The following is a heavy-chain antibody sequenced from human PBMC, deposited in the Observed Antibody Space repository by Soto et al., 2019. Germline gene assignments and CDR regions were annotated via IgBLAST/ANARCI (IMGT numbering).Heavy chain of an antibody. CDR3: AKEDGRIDY. Sequence: GQSLRLACAASGFTFLDYYMSWILQAPGKGLEWVSYISSSSAYTNYADSVKGRFTISRDNARNSRYLQMNSLRADDTAVYYCAKEDGRIDYWGEGT. J-gene: IGHJ4*02. CDR1: GFTFLDYY. D-gene: IGHD4-17*01. V-gene: IGHV3-11*06. CDR2: ISSSSAYT.